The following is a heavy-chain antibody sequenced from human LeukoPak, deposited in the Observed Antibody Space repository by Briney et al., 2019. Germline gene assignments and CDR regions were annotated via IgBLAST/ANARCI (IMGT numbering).Heavy chain of an antibody. J-gene: IGHJ4*02. CDR3: ARQATVTTNFDY. V-gene: IGHV5-51*01. CDR1: GYSFTTNW. Sequence: GESLKISCKGSGYSFTTNWIGWVRQMPGKGLEWMGIIYPTDSDTRYSPSFQGQVTISVDKSISTAYLQWSSLKASDTAMYYCARQATVTTNFDYWGQGTLVTVSS. CDR2: IYPTDSDT. D-gene: IGHD4-17*01.